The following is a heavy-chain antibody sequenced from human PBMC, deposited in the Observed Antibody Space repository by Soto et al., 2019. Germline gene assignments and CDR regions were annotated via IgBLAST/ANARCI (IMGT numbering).Heavy chain of an antibody. D-gene: IGHD3-22*01. Sequence: LSLTCTVSGDSINSADYYWSWLRQTPGKGLEWIGYIYYSRSDYYNPSLGRRATITIDTSRNQFSLNLMSVTAADTAVYYCARVVQFYDSSGYSFYYFDYWGQGALVTVSS. CDR1: GDSINSADYY. V-gene: IGHV4-30-4*01. J-gene: IGHJ4*02. CDR2: IYYSRSD. CDR3: ARVVQFYDSSGYSFYYFDY.